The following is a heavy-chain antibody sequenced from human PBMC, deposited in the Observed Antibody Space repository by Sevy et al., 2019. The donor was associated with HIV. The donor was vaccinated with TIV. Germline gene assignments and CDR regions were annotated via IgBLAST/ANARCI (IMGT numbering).Heavy chain of an antibody. CDR1: GYTFTSYD. D-gene: IGHD6-13*01. V-gene: IGHV1-8*03. J-gene: IGHJ4*02. Sequence: ASVKVSCKASGYTFTSYDINWVRQATGQGLEWMGWMNPNSGNTGYAQKFQGRVTITRNTSISTAYMELSSLRSEDTAVYYCARQYSSSWYLTSWGQGTLVTVSS. CDR2: MNPNSGNT. CDR3: ARQYSSSWYLTS.